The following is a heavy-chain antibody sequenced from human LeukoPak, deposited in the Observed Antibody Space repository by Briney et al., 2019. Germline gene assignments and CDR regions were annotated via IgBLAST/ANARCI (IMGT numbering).Heavy chain of an antibody. V-gene: IGHV1-18*04. CDR1: GYTFTAYG. CDR2: ISTYNGNT. Sequence: GASVKVSCKASGYTFTAYGISWVRQAPGQGLEWMGWISTYNGNTKYAQKLQGRVTMTADTSTSTVYMELRSLRSDDSAVYYCARVVTNWFGPWGQGTLVTVSS. J-gene: IGHJ5*02. CDR3: ARVVTNWFGP.